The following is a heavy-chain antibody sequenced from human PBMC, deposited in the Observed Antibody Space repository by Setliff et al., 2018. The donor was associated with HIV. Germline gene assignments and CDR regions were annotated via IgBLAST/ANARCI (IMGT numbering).Heavy chain of an antibody. D-gene: IGHD6-25*01. CDR3: ARSDSGYRSGWAPFDI. V-gene: IGHV4-38-2*01. J-gene: IGHJ3*02. Sequence: SETLSLTCAVSGYSIRSGYYWGWIRQPPGKGLEWIGSIYHSGSTYYNPSLKSRVTISVDTSKNQFSLKLSSVTAADTAVYYCARSDSGYRSGWAPFDIWGQGTMVTVSS. CDR2: IYHSGST. CDR1: GYSIRSGYY.